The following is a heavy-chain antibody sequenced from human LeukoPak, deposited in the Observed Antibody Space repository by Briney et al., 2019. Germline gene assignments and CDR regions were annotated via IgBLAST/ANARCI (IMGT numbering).Heavy chain of an antibody. Sequence: LSETLSLTCTVSGGSISEYYWTWIRQPPGKGLEWIGYMYHSVTSNYNPSLKSRVTISVDSSKNQVSLMLSSVTAADTAVYYCAGNEFWSGYYRLRYWGQGNLVTVSS. CDR2: MYHSVTS. V-gene: IGHV4-59*01. CDR3: AGNEFWSGYYRLRY. J-gene: IGHJ4*02. D-gene: IGHD3-3*01. CDR1: GGSISEYY.